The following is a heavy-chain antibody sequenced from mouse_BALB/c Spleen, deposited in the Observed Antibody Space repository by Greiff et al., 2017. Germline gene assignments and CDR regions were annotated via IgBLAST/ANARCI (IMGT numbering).Heavy chain of an antibody. D-gene: IGHD1-1*01. CDR3: ARDLYYYGSSYYAMDY. CDR2: ISYDGSN. CDR1: GYSITSGYY. J-gene: IGHJ4*01. V-gene: IGHV3-6*02. Sequence: EVKLQESGPGLVKPSQSLSLTCSVTGYSITSGYYWNWIRQFPGNKLEWMGYISYDGSNNYNPSLKNRISITRDTSKNQFFLKLNSVTTEDTATYYCARDLYYYGSSYYAMDYWGQGTSVTVSS.